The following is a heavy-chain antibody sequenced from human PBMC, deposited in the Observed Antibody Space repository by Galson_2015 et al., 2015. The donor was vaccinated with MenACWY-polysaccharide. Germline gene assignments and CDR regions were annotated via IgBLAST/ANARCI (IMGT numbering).Heavy chain of an antibody. D-gene: IGHD2-15*01. Sequence: SCKVSGGSFSDYAITWLRQAPGQGFEWMGRIIPLVGEAKYAQKFQDRVTVTADTSSRTVYIELSKLTSDDTAAYYCARVECSGNRCYFASWGQGTLVTVSS. V-gene: IGHV1-69*04. J-gene: IGHJ4*02. CDR1: GGSFSDYA. CDR3: ARVECSGNRCYFAS. CDR2: IIPLVGEA.